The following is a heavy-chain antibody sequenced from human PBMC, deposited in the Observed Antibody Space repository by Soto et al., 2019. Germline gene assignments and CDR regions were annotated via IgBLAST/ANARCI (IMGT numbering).Heavy chain of an antibody. CDR3: ARDWLGCSGDSCHPGSPGYYYYGMDV. V-gene: IGHV4-59*12. Sequence: SETLSLTCTVSGGSISFYHWSWIRQPPGKGLEWIGYIYYSGSTNYNPSLKSRVTISADTSKNQFSLRLTSVTAADTAAYYCARDWLGCSGDSCHPGSPGYYYYGMDVWGQGTTVTVSS. D-gene: IGHD2-15*01. CDR2: IYYSGST. J-gene: IGHJ6*02. CDR1: GGSISFYH.